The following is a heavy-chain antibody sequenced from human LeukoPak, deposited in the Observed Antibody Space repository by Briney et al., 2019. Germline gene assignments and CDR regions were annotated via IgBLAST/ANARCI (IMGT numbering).Heavy chain of an antibody. Sequence: GGSLRLSCAASGFTFSSYSMNWVRQAPGKGLEWVSSISSSSSYIYYADSVKGRFTISRDNAKNSLYLQMNSLRAEDTAVYYCARGPLIAAAGTWWGQGTLVTVSS. CDR1: GFTFSSYS. J-gene: IGHJ4*02. CDR2: ISSSSSYI. V-gene: IGHV3-21*01. CDR3: ARGPLIAAAGTW. D-gene: IGHD6-13*01.